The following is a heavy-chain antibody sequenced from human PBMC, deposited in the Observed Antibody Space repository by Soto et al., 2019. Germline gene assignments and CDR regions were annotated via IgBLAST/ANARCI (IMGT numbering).Heavy chain of an antibody. V-gene: IGHV3-13*01. J-gene: IGHJ6*03. Sequence: EVQLVESGGGLVQPGGSLRLSCAASGFTFSSYDMHWVRQATGKGLEWVSAIGTAGDTYYPGSVKGRFTISRENAKNSLYLQMNSLRAGETAVYYCARGTSSGYYYMDVWCKGTKVSVSS. D-gene: IGHD6-19*01. CDR2: IGTAGDT. CDR1: GFTFSSYD. CDR3: ARGTSSGYYYMDV.